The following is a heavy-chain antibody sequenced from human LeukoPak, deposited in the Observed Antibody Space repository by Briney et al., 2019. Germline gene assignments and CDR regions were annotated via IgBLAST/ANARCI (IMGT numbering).Heavy chain of an antibody. CDR1: GGSFSGYY. CDR3: ARAGITMVRGYSPRDNYYYYGMDV. J-gene: IGHJ6*02. Sequence: PSETLSLTCAVYGGSFSGYYWSWIRQPPGKGLEWIGEINHSGSTNYNPSLKSRVTISVDTSKNQFSLKLSSVTAADTAVYYCARAGITMVRGYSPRDNYYYYGMDVWGQGTTVTVSS. V-gene: IGHV4-34*01. CDR2: INHSGST. D-gene: IGHD3-10*01.